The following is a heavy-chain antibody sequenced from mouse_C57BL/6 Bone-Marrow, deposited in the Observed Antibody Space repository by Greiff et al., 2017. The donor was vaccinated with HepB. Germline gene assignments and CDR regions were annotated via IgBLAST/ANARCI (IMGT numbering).Heavy chain of an antibody. CDR2: ISYSGST. CDR1: GYSITSGYD. Sequence: EVKLEESGPGMVKPSQSLSLTCTVPGYSITSGYDWHWIRHFPGNKLEWMGYISYSGSTNYNPSLKSRISITHDTSKNHFFLKLNSVTTEDTATYYCARGSYYGSSYDYWGQGTTLTVSS. V-gene: IGHV3-1*01. J-gene: IGHJ2*01. CDR3: ARGSYYGSSYDY. D-gene: IGHD1-1*01.